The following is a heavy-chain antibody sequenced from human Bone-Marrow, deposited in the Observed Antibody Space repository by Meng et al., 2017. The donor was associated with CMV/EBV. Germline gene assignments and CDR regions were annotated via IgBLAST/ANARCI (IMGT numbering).Heavy chain of an antibody. V-gene: IGHV3-30*04. CDR2: ISYDGSNK. Sequence: GESLKISCAASGFTFSSYAMYWVRQAPGKGLEWVAVISYDGSNKYYADSVKGRFTISRDNSKNTLYLQMNSLRAEDTAVYYCARSDDRYYYYGTDVWGQGTTVTVSS. CDR3: ARSDDRYYYYGTDV. CDR1: GFTFSSYA. J-gene: IGHJ6*02.